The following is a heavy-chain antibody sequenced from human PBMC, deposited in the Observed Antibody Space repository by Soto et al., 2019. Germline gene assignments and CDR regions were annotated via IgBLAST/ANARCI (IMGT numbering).Heavy chain of an antibody. Sequence: GGSLRLSCAASGFNFGSSWMHWVRQAPGKGLQWVSRMTSDGSTTDYADSVKGRFTVSRDNGKYTLYLQMNSLRAEDTAVYYCATAEVDYWGRATLVTGYS. CDR1: GFNFGSSW. V-gene: IGHV3-74*01. CDR2: MTSDGSTT. J-gene: IGHJ4*02. CDR3: ATAEVDY.